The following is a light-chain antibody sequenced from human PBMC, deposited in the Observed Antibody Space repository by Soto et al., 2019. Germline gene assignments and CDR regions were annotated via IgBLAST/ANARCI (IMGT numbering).Light chain of an antibody. J-gene: IGKJ1*01. V-gene: IGKV3-15*01. Sequence: EIVMTQSPATLSVSPGERAPLSCRASQSVSNNLAWYQQKPGQAPRLLLYGASTRATGIPARFSGSGSGTEFTLTISSLQSEDFAVYYCQQYNNWPQTFGQGTKVDIK. CDR2: GAS. CDR3: QQYNNWPQT. CDR1: QSVSNN.